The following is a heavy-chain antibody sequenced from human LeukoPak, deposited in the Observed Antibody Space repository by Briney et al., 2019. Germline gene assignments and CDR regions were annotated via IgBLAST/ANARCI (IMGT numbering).Heavy chain of an antibody. V-gene: IGHV3-30*04. D-gene: IGHD6-19*01. CDR1: GFSFSSYA. CDR3: VRDRREYSSGWYFDQ. CDR2: ISHDGINK. J-gene: IGHJ4*02. Sequence: PGRSLRLSCVVSGFSFSSYAMHWVRQAPGNGLEWVAVISHDGINKYYADSVKGRFTISRDISKNTLYVQMNSLRGEDTAVYYCVRDRREYSSGWYFDQWGQGILVTVSS.